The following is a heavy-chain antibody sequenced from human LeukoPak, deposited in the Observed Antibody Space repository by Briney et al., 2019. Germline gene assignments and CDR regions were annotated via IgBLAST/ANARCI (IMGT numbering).Heavy chain of an antibody. CDR1: GDSINSYD. V-gene: IGHV4-59*01. D-gene: IGHD2/OR15-2a*01. CDR3: ARDRRHRYCRYFPL. Sequence: SETVSLTCSVWGDSINSYDWNWLRKPPGKGLEWIGYMQSTGNNKYNPSLRSRVTMFIDTSKNQVALILNPVTAADTAVYYCARDRRHRYCRYFPLWGQGALVTVSS. CDR2: MQSTGNN. J-gene: IGHJ4*02.